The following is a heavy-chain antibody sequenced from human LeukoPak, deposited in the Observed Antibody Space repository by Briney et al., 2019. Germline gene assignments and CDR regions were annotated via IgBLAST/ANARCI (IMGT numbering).Heavy chain of an antibody. V-gene: IGHV4-39*07. CDR3: CGSGWFAGPFGY. J-gene: IGHJ4*02. Sequence: SETLSLTCSISGASLSGSYYYWGWIRQSPGKGLEWIGTVSDSGRTYYNPSLKSRVTISIDTSKSQFSLKLRSVTAADTAVYYCCGSGWFAGPFGYWGQGALVTVSS. D-gene: IGHD6-19*01. CDR1: GASLSGSYYY. CDR2: VSDSGRT.